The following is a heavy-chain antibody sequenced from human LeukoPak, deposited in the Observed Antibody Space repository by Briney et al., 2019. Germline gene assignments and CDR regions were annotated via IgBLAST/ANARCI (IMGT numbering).Heavy chain of an antibody. CDR1: GFTFSSYS. V-gene: IGHV3-21*01. CDR2: ISSSSSYI. Sequence: PGGSLRLSCAASGFTFSSYSMNWVRQAPGKGLEWVSSISSSSSYIYYADSVKGRFTISRDNAKNSLYLQMNSLRAEDTAVYYRARGYCSGGSCYFNTFDYWGQGTLVTVSS. J-gene: IGHJ4*02. CDR3: ARGYCSGGSCYFNTFDY. D-gene: IGHD2-15*01.